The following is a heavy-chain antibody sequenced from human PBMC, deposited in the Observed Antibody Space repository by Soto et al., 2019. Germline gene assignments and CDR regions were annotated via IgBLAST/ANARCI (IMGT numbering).Heavy chain of an antibody. Sequence: GASVKVSFKASGYTFTSYAMHWVRQAPGQRLEWMGWINAGNGNTKYSQKFQGRVTITRDTSASTAYMELSSLRSEDTAVYYCARGAYYYGSGSYAHYYYYYYGMDVWGQGTTVTVS. D-gene: IGHD3-10*01. J-gene: IGHJ6*02. CDR2: INAGNGNT. V-gene: IGHV1-3*01. CDR3: ARGAYYYGSGSYAHYYYYYYGMDV. CDR1: GYTFTSYA.